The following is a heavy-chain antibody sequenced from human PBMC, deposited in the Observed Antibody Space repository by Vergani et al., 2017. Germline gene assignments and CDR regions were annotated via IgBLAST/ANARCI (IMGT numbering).Heavy chain of an antibody. CDR1: GYSISSGYY. J-gene: IGHJ6*02. CDR3: ASARILYYDCMDV. CDR2: IYHSGST. Sequence: VQLPESGPGLVKPSETLFLTCAVSGYSISSGYYWGWIRQPPGKGLEWIGSIYHSGSTYYNPSLKSRVTISVDTSKNQFSLKLSSVTAADTAVYYCASARILYYDCMDVWGQGTTVTVSS. V-gene: IGHV4-38-2*01. D-gene: IGHD5-18*01.